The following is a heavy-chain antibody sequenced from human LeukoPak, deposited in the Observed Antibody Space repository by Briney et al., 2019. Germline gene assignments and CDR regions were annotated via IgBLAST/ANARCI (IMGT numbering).Heavy chain of an antibody. Sequence: TETLSLTCTVSGGSISSYYWSWIRQPPGKGLEWIGYIYYSGSTNYNPSLKSRVTISVDTSKNQFSLKLSSVTAADTAVYYCAREKGCCSGGSCSNWFDPWGQGTLVTVSS. V-gene: IGHV4-59*01. D-gene: IGHD2-15*01. CDR2: IYYSGST. J-gene: IGHJ5*02. CDR1: GGSISSYY. CDR3: AREKGCCSGGSCSNWFDP.